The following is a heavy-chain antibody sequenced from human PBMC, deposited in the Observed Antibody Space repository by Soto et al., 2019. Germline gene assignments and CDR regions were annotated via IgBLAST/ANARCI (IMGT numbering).Heavy chain of an antibody. J-gene: IGHJ4*02. CDR3: ASKTYESKGTFDY. D-gene: IGHD3-22*01. V-gene: IGHV4-4*02. CDR2: KYHSGSS. Sequence: QVQLRESGPGLVKPSETLSLTCTVSGGSISTSQWWSWLRQPPGKGLEWIGEKYHSGSSNYNTSLKSRVTISVDKCKNQFSLKLSSVAAADTAVYYCASKTYESKGTFDYWGQGTLVTVSS. CDR1: GGSISTSQW.